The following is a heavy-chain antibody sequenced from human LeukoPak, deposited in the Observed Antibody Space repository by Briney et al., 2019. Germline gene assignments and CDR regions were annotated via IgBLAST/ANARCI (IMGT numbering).Heavy chain of an antibody. V-gene: IGHV1-2*02. J-gene: IGHJ5*02. CDR1: GYSFTDYY. CDR3: ARRRVGRLDWFDR. CDR2: IHPNSDGT. D-gene: IGHD3-10*01. Sequence: ASVKVSCTSSGYSFTDYYVHWLRQAPRQRLEWMGWIHPNSDGTNSAQNFQGRVTMTRDTSISTAYMELSRLTSDATAVYYCARRRVGRLDWFDRWGQGTLVTVSS.